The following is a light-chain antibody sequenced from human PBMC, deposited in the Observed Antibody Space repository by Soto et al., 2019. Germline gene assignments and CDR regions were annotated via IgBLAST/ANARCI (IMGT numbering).Light chain of an antibody. CDR1: QSFTTSQ. CDR3: QQYASSPRT. V-gene: IGKV3-20*01. CDR2: GAS. Sequence: EVVLTQSPGTLSLSPGERATLFCRASQSFTTSQLAWYQQKPGQAPRVLIFGASSRATGIPDRFSGSGSGTDFTLTIGRLEPEDSAVYYCQQYASSPRTFGQGTKADIK. J-gene: IGKJ1*01.